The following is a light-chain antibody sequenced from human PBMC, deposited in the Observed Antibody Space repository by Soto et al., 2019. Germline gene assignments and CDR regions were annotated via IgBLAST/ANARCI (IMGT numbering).Light chain of an antibody. J-gene: IGKJ1*01. CDR2: AVS. CDR1: QTISNSY. V-gene: IGKV3-15*01. Sequence: EIVLTQSPGTLSLSPGERATLSCRASQTISNSYLAWYQQKPGQAPRLLIYAVSSRATGIPARFSGSGSGTEFTLTISSLQSEDFAVYYCQQYNNWPPTFGQGTKVDI. CDR3: QQYNNWPPT.